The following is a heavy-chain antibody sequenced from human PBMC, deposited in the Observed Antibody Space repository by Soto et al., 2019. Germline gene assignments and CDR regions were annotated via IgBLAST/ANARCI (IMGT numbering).Heavy chain of an antibody. J-gene: IGHJ4*02. Sequence: QVQLQQWGAGLLKPSETLSLTCAVYGGSFSGYYWSWIRQPPGKGLEWIGEINHSGSTNYNPSLKSRVTISVDTSKNQFSLKLSSVTAADTAVYYCARGRRRGSGGSCYFDYWGQGTLVTVSS. CDR3: ARGRRRGSGGSCYFDY. CDR2: INHSGST. V-gene: IGHV4-34*01. D-gene: IGHD2-15*01. CDR1: GGSFSGYY.